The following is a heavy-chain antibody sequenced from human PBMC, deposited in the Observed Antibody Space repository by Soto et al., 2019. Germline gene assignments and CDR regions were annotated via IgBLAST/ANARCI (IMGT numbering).Heavy chain of an antibody. V-gene: IGHV3-23*05. J-gene: IGHJ3*02. CDR2: VGGSDTDK. Sequence: EVQLLESGGGVVQPGGSLRLSCAASGFTFSAYAMSWVRQAPGKGLQWVSGVGGSDTDKHYADSVRGRFTVSRGNSKNTLYLEMNGRGADDTAVCYCAKDATADNGVWGPFAMCGRGTEVTVSS. CDR1: GFTFSAYA. D-gene: IGHD2-8*01. CDR3: AKDATADNGVWGPFAM.